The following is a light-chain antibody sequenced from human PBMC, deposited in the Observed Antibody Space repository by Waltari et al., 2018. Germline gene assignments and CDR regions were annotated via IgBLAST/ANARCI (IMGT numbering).Light chain of an antibody. CDR1: QSVSSY. CDR2: DAS. J-gene: IGKJ1*01. Sequence: EIVLTQSPATLSLSPGDRATLSCRASQSVSSYLAWYQQKPGQAPRLLIYDASIRATGIPARFSGSGSGTDFTLTISSLEPEDFAVYYCQQRSNWPRGTFGQGTKVEIK. V-gene: IGKV3-11*01. CDR3: QQRSNWPRGT.